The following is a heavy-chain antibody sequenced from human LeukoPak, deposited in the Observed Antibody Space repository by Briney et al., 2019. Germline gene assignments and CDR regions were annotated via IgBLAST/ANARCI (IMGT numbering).Heavy chain of an antibody. J-gene: IGHJ4*02. CDR1: GFTFNTYS. Sequence: GGSLRLSCVASGFTFNTYSMNWVRQAPGRGREWVSYISSSSSHIYYADSVKGRFTLSRDNDKKSLFLQKNSLRAEDTAVYYCAGTYYYGSGSYVLAAYWGQGTLVTVSS. CDR2: ISSSSSHI. D-gene: IGHD3-10*01. CDR3: AGTYYYGSGSYVLAAY. V-gene: IGHV3-48*01.